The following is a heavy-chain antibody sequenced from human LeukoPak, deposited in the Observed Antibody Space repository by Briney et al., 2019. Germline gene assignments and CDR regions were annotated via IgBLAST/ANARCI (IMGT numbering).Heavy chain of an antibody. Sequence: GGSLRLSCAASGFTFSSYDMHWVRQATGKGLEWVSAIGTAGDTYCPGSVKGRFTISRENAKNSLYLQMNSLRAGDTAVYYCARAIYYYDSSGYYLYYFDYWGQGTLVTVSS. D-gene: IGHD3-22*01. CDR3: ARAIYYYDSSGYYLYYFDY. J-gene: IGHJ4*02. CDR1: GFTFSSYD. V-gene: IGHV3-13*01. CDR2: IGTAGDT.